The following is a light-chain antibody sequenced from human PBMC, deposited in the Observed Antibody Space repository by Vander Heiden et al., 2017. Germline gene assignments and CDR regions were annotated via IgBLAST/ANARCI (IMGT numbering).Light chain of an antibody. CDR3: QQYNYYPLT. V-gene: IGKV1-5*03. CDR1: QSINGR. J-gene: IGKJ4*01. Sequence: DIQMTQSPSTLSASVGDRVTITCRAGQSINGRLAWYQQKPGKAPEFLIYEASSLESGVPSRFSGSGSGTEFTLTISSLQPDDFATYYCQQYNYYPLTFGGGTKVEIK. CDR2: EAS.